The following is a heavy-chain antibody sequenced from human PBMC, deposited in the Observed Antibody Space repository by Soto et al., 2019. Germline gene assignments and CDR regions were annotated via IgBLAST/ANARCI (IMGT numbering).Heavy chain of an antibody. CDR1: GFTVSNNY. Sequence: GGSLRLSCAASGFTVSNNYMSWVRQAPGKGLEWVSVIYSGRSTYSADSVRGRFTISRDNSKNTLYLQMNSLRAEDTAVYYCARERGYYGMDVWGQGTTVTVSS. CDR2: IYSGRST. J-gene: IGHJ6*02. CDR3: ARERGYYGMDV. V-gene: IGHV3-53*01.